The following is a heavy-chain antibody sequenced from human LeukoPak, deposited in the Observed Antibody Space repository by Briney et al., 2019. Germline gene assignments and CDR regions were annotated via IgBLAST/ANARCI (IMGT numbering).Heavy chain of an antibody. CDR3: ARPPCSSTSCYLDY. J-gene: IGHJ4*02. V-gene: IGHV5-51*01. Sequence: GESLRISCKGSGYSFTSYWIGWVRQMPGKGLEWMGIIYPGDSDTRYSPSFQGQVTISADKSISTAYLQWSSLKASDTAIYYCARPPCSSTSCYLDYWGQGTLVTVSS. CDR1: GYSFTSYW. D-gene: IGHD2-2*01. CDR2: IYPGDSDT.